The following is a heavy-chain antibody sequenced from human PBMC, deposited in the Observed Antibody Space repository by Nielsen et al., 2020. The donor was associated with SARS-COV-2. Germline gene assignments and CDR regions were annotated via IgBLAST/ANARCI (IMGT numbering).Heavy chain of an antibody. CDR3: ARLRPLFNFWFGELPPLDLDV. Sequence: VRQMPGKGLEWMGLIYPGDSETTYSPSFQGHVSISADTSISTAFLQWDSLKASDTAIYYCARLRPLFNFWFGELPPLDLDVWGKGTTVTVSS. D-gene: IGHD3-10*01. V-gene: IGHV5-51*01. CDR2: IYPGDSET. J-gene: IGHJ6*04.